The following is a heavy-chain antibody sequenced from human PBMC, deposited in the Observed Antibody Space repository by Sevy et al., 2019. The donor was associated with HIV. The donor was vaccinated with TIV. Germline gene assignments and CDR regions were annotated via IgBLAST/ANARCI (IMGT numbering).Heavy chain of an antibody. Sequence: ASVKVSCKASGYTFTSYGISWVRQAPGQGLEWMGWISAYNGNTNYAQKLQGRVTMTTDTSTSTAYMELRSLGSDDTAVYYCAREVGPVEKYYDSSGYLYWGQGTLVTVSS. J-gene: IGHJ4*02. D-gene: IGHD3-22*01. CDR1: GYTFTSYG. CDR2: ISAYNGNT. CDR3: AREVGPVEKYYDSSGYLY. V-gene: IGHV1-18*04.